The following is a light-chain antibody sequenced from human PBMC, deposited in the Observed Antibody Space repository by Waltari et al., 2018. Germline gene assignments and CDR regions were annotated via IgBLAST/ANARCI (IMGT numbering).Light chain of an antibody. V-gene: IGKV1-5*03. CDR3: QQYSSYST. CDR1: QSIGSW. J-gene: IGKJ2*01. CDR2: QAS. Sequence: DIQMTQSPCTLSASVGDRVTITCRASQSIGSWLAWYQQKPGKAPKLLIYQASNLESGVPSRFSGSGSGTEFTLTISSLQPDDFATYCCQQYSSYSTFGQGTKVEI.